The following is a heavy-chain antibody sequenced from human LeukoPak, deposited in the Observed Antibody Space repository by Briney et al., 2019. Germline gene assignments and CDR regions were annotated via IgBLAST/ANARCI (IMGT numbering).Heavy chain of an antibody. V-gene: IGHV3-30*18. CDR2: ISYDGSNK. Sequence: PGGSLRLSCAASGFTFSSYGMHRVRQAPGKGLEWVAVISYDGSNKYYADSVKGRFTISRDNSKNTLYLQMNSLRAEDTAVYYCAKDPTSVSVAGYFDYWGQGTLVTVSS. D-gene: IGHD6-19*01. J-gene: IGHJ4*02. CDR3: AKDPTSVSVAGYFDY. CDR1: GFTFSSYG.